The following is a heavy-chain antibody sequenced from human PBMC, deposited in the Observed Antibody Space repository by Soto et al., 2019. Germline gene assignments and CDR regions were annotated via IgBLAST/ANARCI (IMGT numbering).Heavy chain of an antibody. D-gene: IGHD4-17*01. CDR2: ISSSSSYT. Sequence: QVQLVESGGGLVKPGGSLRLSCAASGFTFSDYYMSWIRQAPGKGLEWVSYISSSSSYTNYADSVKGRFTISRDNAKNSLYLQMNSLIAEDTAVYYCARDLLDYGGFDYWGQGTLVTVSS. CDR3: ARDLLDYGGFDY. V-gene: IGHV3-11*05. CDR1: GFTFSDYY. J-gene: IGHJ4*02.